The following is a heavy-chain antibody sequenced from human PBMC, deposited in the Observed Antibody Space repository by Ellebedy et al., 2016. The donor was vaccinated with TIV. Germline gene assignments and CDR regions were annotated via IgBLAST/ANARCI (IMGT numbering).Heavy chain of an antibody. CDR1: GGSISSYY. CDR3: ARDSVGYYYYYGMDV. Sequence: MPSETLSLTCTVSGGSISSYYWSWIRQPPGKGLEWIGYIYYSGSTNYNPSLKSRVTISVDTSKNQFSLKLSSGTAADTAVYYCARDSVGYYYYYGMDVWGQGTTVTVSS. D-gene: IGHD2-15*01. CDR2: IYYSGST. J-gene: IGHJ6*02. V-gene: IGHV4-59*01.